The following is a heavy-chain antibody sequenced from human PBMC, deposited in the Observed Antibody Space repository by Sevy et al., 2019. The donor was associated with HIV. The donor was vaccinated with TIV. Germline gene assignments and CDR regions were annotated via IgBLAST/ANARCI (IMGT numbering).Heavy chain of an antibody. Sequence: ASVKVSCKTSGYTFTREAINWVRQAPGQGLEWMGWINTNTGNPAYAQGFTGRFVFSLDTSVSTAYLQINSLKADDSAMYFCALAAARAGSAYWGQGTLVTDSS. D-gene: IGHD2-15*01. CDR3: ALAAARAGSAY. J-gene: IGHJ4*02. CDR2: INTNTGNP. CDR1: GYTFTREA. V-gene: IGHV7-4-1*02.